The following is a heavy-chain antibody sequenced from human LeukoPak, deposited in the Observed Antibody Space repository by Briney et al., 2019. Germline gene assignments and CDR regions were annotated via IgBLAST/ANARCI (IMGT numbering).Heavy chain of an antibody. V-gene: IGHV3-30-3*01. Sequence: GGSLRLSCAASGFTFSSYAMHWVRQAPGKGLEWVAVISYDGSNKYYADSVKGRFTISRDNSKNTLYLQMNSLSAEDTAVYYCARGGRYSRAFDIWGQGTMVTVSS. CDR3: ARGGRYSRAFDI. CDR2: ISYDGSNK. J-gene: IGHJ3*02. CDR1: GFTFSSYA. D-gene: IGHD3-9*01.